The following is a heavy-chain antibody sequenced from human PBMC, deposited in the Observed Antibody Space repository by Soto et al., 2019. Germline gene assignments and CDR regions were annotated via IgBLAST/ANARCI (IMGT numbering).Heavy chain of an antibody. V-gene: IGHV4-39*01. CDR2: IYYSGET. CDR1: GVSISGTSYY. J-gene: IGHJ1*01. Sequence: QLQLQESGPGLVKPSETLSLTCTVSGVSISGTSYYWGWIRQTPAKGLEWIGTIYYSGETFYNPSLKSRVTISIDTSKNNFSLNLTSVTAADTAIYYCARHGSFWGQGALVTVSS. CDR3: ARHGSF. D-gene: IGHD3-16*02.